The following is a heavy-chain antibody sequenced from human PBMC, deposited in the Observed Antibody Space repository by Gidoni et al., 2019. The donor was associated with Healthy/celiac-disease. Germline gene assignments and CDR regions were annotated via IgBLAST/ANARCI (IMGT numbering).Heavy chain of an antibody. CDR3: ARWGPYCGGDCYSEEVDY. V-gene: IGHV5-51*01. Sequence: EVQLVQSGAEVKKPGESLKISCKGSGYSFTSSWIGWVRQMPGKGLEWMGIIYPGDSDTRYSPSFQDQVTISADKSISTAYLQWSSLKASDTAMYYCARWGPYCGGDCYSEEVDYWGQGTLVTVSS. J-gene: IGHJ4*02. CDR2: IYPGDSDT. D-gene: IGHD2-21*02. CDR1: GYSFTSSW.